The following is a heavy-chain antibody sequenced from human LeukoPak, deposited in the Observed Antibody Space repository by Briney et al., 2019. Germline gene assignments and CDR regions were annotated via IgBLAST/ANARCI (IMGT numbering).Heavy chain of an antibody. Sequence: SVKVSCKASGGTFSSYAISWVRQAPGQGLEWMGGIIPIFGTANYAQRFQGRVTITTDESTSTAYMELSSLRSEDTAVYYCARAPITIFGVVIWWFDPWGQGTLVTVSS. CDR3: ARAPITIFGVVIWWFDP. D-gene: IGHD3-3*01. CDR2: IIPIFGTA. V-gene: IGHV1-69*05. CDR1: GGTFSSYA. J-gene: IGHJ5*02.